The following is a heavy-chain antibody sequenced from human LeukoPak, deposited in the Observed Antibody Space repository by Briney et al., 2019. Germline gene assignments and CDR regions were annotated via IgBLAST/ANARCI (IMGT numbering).Heavy chain of an antibody. CDR2: IYASGTT. V-gene: IGHV4-61*02. CDR3: ARGLVGATGGSFDY. J-gene: IGHJ4*02. CDR1: GGSISSDNYY. Sequence: ASETLSLTCTVSGGSISSDNYYWSWIRQPAGKGLEWIGRIYASGTTNYNPSLKSRVTISVDTSKNQFSLKLSSVTAADTAVYYCARGLVGATGGSFDYWAREPWSPSPQ. D-gene: IGHD1-26*01.